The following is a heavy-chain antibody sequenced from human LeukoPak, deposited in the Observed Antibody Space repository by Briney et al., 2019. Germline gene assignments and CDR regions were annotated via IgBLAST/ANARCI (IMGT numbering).Heavy chain of an antibody. Sequence: SVKVSCKASGYTFTGYYMHWVRQAPGQGPEWMGGIIPIFGTANYAQKFQGRVTITADKSTSTAYMELSRLRSDDTAVYYCARTFDWLLSDAFDIWGQGTMVTVSS. CDR1: GYTFTGYY. D-gene: IGHD3-9*01. CDR2: IIPIFGTA. CDR3: ARTFDWLLSDAFDI. J-gene: IGHJ3*02. V-gene: IGHV1-69*06.